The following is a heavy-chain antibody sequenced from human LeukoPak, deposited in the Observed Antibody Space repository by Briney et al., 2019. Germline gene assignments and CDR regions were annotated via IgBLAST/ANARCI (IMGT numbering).Heavy chain of an antibody. V-gene: IGHV3-53*05. CDR3: ARGVLWFGELYYFDY. J-gene: IGHJ4*02. CDR1: GFTFSSNY. Sequence: GGSLRLSCAASGFTFSSNYMSWVRQAPGKGLEGVSVIYSGGSTYYSDSVTGRFTISRENSKNTLYLQMNSLRAEDTAVYYCARGVLWFGELYYFDYWAREPWSPSPQ. D-gene: IGHD3-10*01. CDR2: IYSGGST.